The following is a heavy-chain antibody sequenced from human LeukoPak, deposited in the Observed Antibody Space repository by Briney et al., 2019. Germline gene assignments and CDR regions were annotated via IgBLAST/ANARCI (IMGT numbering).Heavy chain of an antibody. D-gene: IGHD1-26*01. CDR2: ISSSSSTI. CDR3: AIAPFSVYSGSYWGY. CDR1: GFTFSGNS. V-gene: IGHV3-48*04. J-gene: IGHJ4*02. Sequence: PVGSLRLSCAASGFTFSGNSMNWVRQAPGKGLEWISYISSSSSTIYYADSVKGRFTISRDNAKNSLYLQMNSLRAEDTAVYYCAIAPFSVYSGSYWGYWGQGTLVTVSS.